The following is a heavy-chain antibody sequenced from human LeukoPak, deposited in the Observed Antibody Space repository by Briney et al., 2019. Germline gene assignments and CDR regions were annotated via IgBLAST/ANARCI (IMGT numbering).Heavy chain of an antibody. Sequence: GGSLRLSCVASAFTFSSYSMNWVRQAPGKGLEWVSSISSSGSYIYYADSVKGRFTISRDNAKNSLYLQMNSLRAEDTAVYYCARDYGSGSYYARWFDPWGQGTLVTVSS. J-gene: IGHJ5*02. D-gene: IGHD3-10*01. CDR3: ARDYGSGSYYARWFDP. CDR2: ISSSGSYI. CDR1: AFTFSSYS. V-gene: IGHV3-21*04.